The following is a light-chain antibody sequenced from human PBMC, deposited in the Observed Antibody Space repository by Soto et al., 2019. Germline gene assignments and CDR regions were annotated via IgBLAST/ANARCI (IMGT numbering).Light chain of an antibody. CDR3: SSYTSSSTLPYV. CDR1: SSDVGGYDY. CDR2: EVS. J-gene: IGLJ1*01. Sequence: QSVLTQPASVSESPGQSITISCTGTSSDVGGYDYVSWYQQHPGKAPKLMIYEVSDRPLGVSNRFSGSKSGNTASLTISGLQAEDEAYYYCSSYTSSSTLPYVFGTGTKVTVL. V-gene: IGLV2-14*01.